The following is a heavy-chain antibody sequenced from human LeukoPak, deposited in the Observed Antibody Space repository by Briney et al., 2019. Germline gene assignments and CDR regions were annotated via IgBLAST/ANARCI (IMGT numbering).Heavy chain of an antibody. J-gene: IGHJ5*02. Sequence: GGSLRLSCAASGFTFSSYWMHWVRQAPGKGLVWVSRINSDGSSTSYADSVKGRFTISRDNAKNTLYLQMNSLRAEDTAVYYCARGTKTCYDFWSANNWLDPWGQGTLVTVSS. V-gene: IGHV3-74*01. CDR3: ARGTKTCYDFWSANNWLDP. CDR1: GFTFSSYW. D-gene: IGHD3-3*01. CDR2: INSDGSST.